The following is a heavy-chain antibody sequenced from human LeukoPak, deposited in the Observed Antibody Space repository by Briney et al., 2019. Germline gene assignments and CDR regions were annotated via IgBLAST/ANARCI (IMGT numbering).Heavy chain of an antibody. D-gene: IGHD4-11*01. Sequence: SETLSLTCAVYGGSFSGYYWSWIRQPPGKGLEWIGEINHSGSTNYKPSLKSRVTISVDTSKNQFSLKLSSVTAADTAVYYCARVFDYRRGYYYYYYMDVWDKGTTVTVSS. CDR1: GGSFSGYY. V-gene: IGHV4-34*01. J-gene: IGHJ6*03. CDR3: ARVFDYRRGYYYYYYMDV. CDR2: INHSGST.